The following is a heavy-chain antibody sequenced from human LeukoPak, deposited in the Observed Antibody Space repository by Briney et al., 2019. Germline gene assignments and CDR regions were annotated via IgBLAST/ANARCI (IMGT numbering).Heavy chain of an antibody. V-gene: IGHV4-59*12. CDR1: GASISSYY. Sequence: SETLSLTCTVSGASISSYYWSWIRQPPGKGLEWIGYIYYSGSTNYNPSLKSRVTISVDTSKNQFSLKLSSVTAADTAVYYCARGFRIVSRFDYWGQGTLVTVSS. CDR3: ARGFRIVSRFDY. CDR2: IYYSGST. D-gene: IGHD2-15*01. J-gene: IGHJ4*02.